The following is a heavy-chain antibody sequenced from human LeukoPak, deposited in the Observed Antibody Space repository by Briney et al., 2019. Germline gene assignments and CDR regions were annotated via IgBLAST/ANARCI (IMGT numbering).Heavy chain of an antibody. J-gene: IGHJ3*02. CDR3: ARTGRFQDAFDI. CDR1: GGSISSGSYY. V-gene: IGHV4-61*02. D-gene: IGHD1-14*01. Sequence: SETLSLTCTVSGGSISSGSYYWSWIRQPAGKGLEWIGRIYTSGSTNYNPSLKSRVTISVDTSKNQFSLKLSSVTAADTAVYYCARTGRFQDAFDIWGQGTKVTVSS. CDR2: IYTSGST.